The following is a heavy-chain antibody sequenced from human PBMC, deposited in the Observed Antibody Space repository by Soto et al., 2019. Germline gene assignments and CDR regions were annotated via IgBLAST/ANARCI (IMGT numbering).Heavy chain of an antibody. V-gene: IGHV5-10-1*01. D-gene: IGHD3-22*01. CDR3: ARYPPDYYDSSGYPDWFDP. Sequence: GESLKISCKGSGYSFTSYWISWVRQMPGKGLEWMGRIDPSDSYTNYSPSFQGHVTISADKSISTAYLQWSSLKASDTAMYYCARYPPDYYDSSGYPDWFDPWGQGTLVTVSS. CDR1: GYSFTSYW. J-gene: IGHJ5*02. CDR2: IDPSDSYT.